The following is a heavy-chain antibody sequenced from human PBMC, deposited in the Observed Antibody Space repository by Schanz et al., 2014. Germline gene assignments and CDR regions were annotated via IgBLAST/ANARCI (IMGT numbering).Heavy chain of an antibody. Sequence: QVHLEQSGPEVKKPGASVKLSCRASGYPFTNYYIHWVRQAPGQGLEWMGKINPSSGTTRIAQNFQGSLTVTRDTSTSTVNMELSSLRSEDTAVYYCARGWFFDSTSFDSWGQGTLVTVSS. D-gene: IGHD2-2*01. J-gene: IGHJ4*02. V-gene: IGHV1-46*01. CDR1: GYPFTNYY. CDR2: INPSSGTT. CDR3: ARGWFFDSTSFDS.